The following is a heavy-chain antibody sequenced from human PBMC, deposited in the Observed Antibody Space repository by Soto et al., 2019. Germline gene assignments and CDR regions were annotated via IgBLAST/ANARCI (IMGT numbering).Heavy chain of an antibody. J-gene: IGHJ6*03. Sequence: EVQLVESGGGLVQPGGSLRLSCAASGFTFSSYWMSWVRQAPGKGLEWVANIKQDGSEKYYVDSVKGRFTISRDNAKNSLYLQMNSLRAEDTAVYYCARAQEGDYGDSTYYYMDVWGKGTTVTVSS. CDR2: IKQDGSEK. CDR1: GFTFSSYW. D-gene: IGHD4-17*01. CDR3: ARAQEGDYGDSTYYYMDV. V-gene: IGHV3-7*01.